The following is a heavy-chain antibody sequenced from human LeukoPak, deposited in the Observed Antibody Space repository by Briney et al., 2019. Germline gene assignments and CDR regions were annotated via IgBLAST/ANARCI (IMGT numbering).Heavy chain of an antibody. CDR2: IYYRGST. J-gene: IGHJ4*02. CDR3: AREPRITMVRGVSIGYLDY. V-gene: IGHV4-31*03. D-gene: IGHD3-10*01. Sequence: SETLSLTCTVSGGSISSGGYYWSWIRQHPGKGLEWIGCIYYRGSTYYNPSLKSRVTISVDTSKNQFSLKLSSVTAADTAVYCCAREPRITMVRGVSIGYLDYWGQGTLVTVSS. CDR1: GGSISSGGYY.